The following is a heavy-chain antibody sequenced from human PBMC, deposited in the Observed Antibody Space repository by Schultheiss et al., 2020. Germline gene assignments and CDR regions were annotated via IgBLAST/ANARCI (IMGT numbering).Heavy chain of an antibody. Sequence: GESLKISCAASGFIFSNYYMSWIRQAPGKGLEWISYISKSGSTIYYADSVKDRFTISRDNAKNSLYLQMNSLRAEDTAVYYCARDDKQPPIAEAANFDFWGQGTLVTVSS. CDR1: GFIFSNYY. V-gene: IGHV3-11*01. J-gene: IGHJ4*02. D-gene: IGHD6-19*01. CDR3: ARDDKQPPIAEAANFDF. CDR2: ISKSGSTI.